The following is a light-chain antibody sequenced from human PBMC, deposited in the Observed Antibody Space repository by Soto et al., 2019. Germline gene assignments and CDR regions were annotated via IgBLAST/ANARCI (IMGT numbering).Light chain of an antibody. CDR2: DVS. CDR1: SSDVGTHNS. Sequence: QSALTQPASVSGSPGQSIAISCSGTSSDVGTHNSVSWYQQHPGKAPKLLIYDVSSRPLGISDRFSGSKSGSTASLTISGLQDEDEAYYYCSSYTISTIPVTFGGGTKLTVL. J-gene: IGLJ2*01. CDR3: SSYTISTIPVT. V-gene: IGLV2-14*03.